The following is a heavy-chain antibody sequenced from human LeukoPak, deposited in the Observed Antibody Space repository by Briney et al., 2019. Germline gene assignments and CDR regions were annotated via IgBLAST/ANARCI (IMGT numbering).Heavy chain of an antibody. CDR3: ARDGYSYGRTYNWFDP. CDR1: GGSISSYY. D-gene: IGHD5-18*01. V-gene: IGHV4-59*01. J-gene: IGHJ5*02. CDR2: IYYSGST. Sequence: SETLSLTCTVSGGSISSYYWSWIRQPPGKGLERIGYIYYSGSTNYNPSLKSRVTISVDTSKNQFSLKLSSVTAADTAVYYCARDGYSYGRTYNWFDPWGQGTLVTVSS.